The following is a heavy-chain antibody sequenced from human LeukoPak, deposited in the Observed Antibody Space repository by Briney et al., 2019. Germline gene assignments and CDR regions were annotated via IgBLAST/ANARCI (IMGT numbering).Heavy chain of an antibody. CDR3: ARLRCSSTSCFFDY. J-gene: IGHJ4*02. D-gene: IGHD2-2*01. Sequence: PGGSLRLSCAASGFTFSSYSVNWVRQAPGKGLDWVSSISSSSSYIYYADSVKGRFTISRDNAKNSLYLQMNSLRAEDTAVYYCARLRCSSTSCFFDYWGQGTLVTVSS. CDR2: ISSSSSYI. CDR1: GFTFSSYS. V-gene: IGHV3-21*01.